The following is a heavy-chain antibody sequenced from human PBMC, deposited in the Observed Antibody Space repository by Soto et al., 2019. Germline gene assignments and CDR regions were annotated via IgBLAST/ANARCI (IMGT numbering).Heavy chain of an antibody. CDR2: IDTSYSYS. V-gene: IGHV5-10-1*01. CDR1: GYSFTKYW. Sequence: GESLKISCKGSGYSFTKYWIIWVRQVPGKGLEWMGRIDTSYSYSHYSPSFQGHVTISVDKSISTGYLQWSSLKASDTAMYYCARYCSSSSCSQLYGMDVWGQGTTVTVSS. CDR3: ARYCSSSSCSQLYGMDV. D-gene: IGHD2-15*01. J-gene: IGHJ6*02.